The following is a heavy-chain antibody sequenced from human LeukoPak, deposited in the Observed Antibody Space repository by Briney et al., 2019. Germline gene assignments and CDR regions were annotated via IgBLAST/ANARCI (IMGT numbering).Heavy chain of an antibody. J-gene: IGHJ6*03. CDR2: IYYSGST. V-gene: IGHV4-39*01. Sequence: PSETLSLTCTVSGGSISSSSYYWGWFRQPPGKGLEWIGSIYYSGSTYYNPSLKSRLTISVDTSKNQFSLKLSSVTAADTAVYYCARIYFYYYYYMDVWGKGTTVTISS. CDR3: ARIYFYYYYYMDV. CDR1: GGSISSSSYY.